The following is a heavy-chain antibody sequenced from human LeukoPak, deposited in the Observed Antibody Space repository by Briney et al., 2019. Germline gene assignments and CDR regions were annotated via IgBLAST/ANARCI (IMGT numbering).Heavy chain of an antibody. CDR1: GYIFTNYG. D-gene: IGHD5-12*01. J-gene: IGHJ4*02. CDR2: IGAHNGDT. CDR3: ARDPPTGMASGRHDY. V-gene: IGHV1-18*01. Sequence: ASVKVSCKASGYIFTNYGFTWARQAPGQGLEWMGWIGAHNGDTKYAQKLQGRVTLTTDTSTTTAYMELRSLRSDDTAMYYCARDPPTGMASGRHDYWGQGTLVTVSS.